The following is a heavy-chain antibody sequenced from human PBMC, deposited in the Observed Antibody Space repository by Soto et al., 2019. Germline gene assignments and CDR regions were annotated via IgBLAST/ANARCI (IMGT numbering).Heavy chain of an antibody. CDR1: DDSFRAADYY. D-gene: IGHD6-19*01. CDR3: ARGPGYIHGWRTFDF. J-gene: IGHJ4*02. CDR2: TYYNGDT. Sequence: SETLSLTCTVSDDSFRAADYYWSWIRQPLGKGPEWTGYTYYNGDTKYNPALKSRVTMSVDTSKNQFSLMLSSVTAADTAVYFCARGPGYIHGWRTFDFWGRGILVTVSS. V-gene: IGHV4-61*08.